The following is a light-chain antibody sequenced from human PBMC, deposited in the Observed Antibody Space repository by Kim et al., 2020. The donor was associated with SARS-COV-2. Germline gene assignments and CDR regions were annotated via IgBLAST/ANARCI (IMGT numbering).Light chain of an antibody. CDR1: QSVSSN. J-gene: IGKJ1*01. CDR3: QQYDNWPGS. CDR2: GAS. Sequence: IVMTQSPATLSVAPGERATLSCRASQSVSSNLAWYQQTPGQAPRLLMYGASTRATGIPARFSGSGSGTDFTLTISSLQSEDFAVYYCQQYDNWPGSFGLGTKVDIK. V-gene: IGKV3-15*01.